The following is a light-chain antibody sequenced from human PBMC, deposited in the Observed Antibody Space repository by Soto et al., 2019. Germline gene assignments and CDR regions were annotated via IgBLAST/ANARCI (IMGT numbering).Light chain of an antibody. Sequence: EIVLTQSPGTLSLSPGERATLSCRASQSVSSSYLAWYQQKPGQAPRLLIYGASTRATGIPDRFSGSGSGTDFTFTISRLESEDVAVYFCQQYGNSPLTFGGGTKVEIK. CDR1: QSVSSSY. V-gene: IGKV3-20*01. CDR2: GAS. J-gene: IGKJ4*01. CDR3: QQYGNSPLT.